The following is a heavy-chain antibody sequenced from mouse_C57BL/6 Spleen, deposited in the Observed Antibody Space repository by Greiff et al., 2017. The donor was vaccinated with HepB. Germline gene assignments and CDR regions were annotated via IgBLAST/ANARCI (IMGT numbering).Heavy chain of an antibody. V-gene: IGHV14-2*01. CDR3: AGVYSKGFFDY. J-gene: IGHJ2*01. D-gene: IGHD2-5*01. CDR2: IDPEDGET. CDR1: GFNIKDYY. Sequence: EVHLVESGAELVKPGASVKLSCTASGFNIKDYYMHWVKQRTEQGLEWIGRIDPEDGETKYAPKFQGKATITADTSSNTAYLQLSSLTSEDTAVYYCAGVYSKGFFDYWGQGTTLTVSS.